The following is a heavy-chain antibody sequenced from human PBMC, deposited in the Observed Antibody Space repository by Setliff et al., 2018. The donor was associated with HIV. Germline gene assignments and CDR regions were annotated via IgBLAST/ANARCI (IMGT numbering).Heavy chain of an antibody. CDR1: GFTFSSHV. CDR2: ITPSSTET. V-gene: IGHV3-23*01. Sequence: PGGSLRLSCAASGFTFSSHVMTWFRQVPGKGLKWVSVITPSSTETYYADSVKGRFTISRDDSKNTLSLQMSSLRAEDTALYYCARQPLHCSSMNCYGAVYDNWGQGTLVTVSS. D-gene: IGHD2-2*01. J-gene: IGHJ4*02. CDR3: ARQPLHCSSMNCYGAVYDN.